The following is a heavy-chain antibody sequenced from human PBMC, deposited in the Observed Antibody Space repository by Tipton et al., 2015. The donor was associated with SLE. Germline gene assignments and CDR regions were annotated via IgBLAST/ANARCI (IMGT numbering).Heavy chain of an antibody. Sequence: TLSLTCTVSGGPISSSSYYWGWIRQPPGKGLEWIGSIYYSGSTYYNPSLKSRVTISVDTSKNQFSLKLSSVTAADTAVYYCARGGGTYWGQGTLVTVSS. CDR3: ARGGGTY. V-gene: IGHV4-39*07. CDR1: GGPISSSSYY. CDR2: IYYSGST. D-gene: IGHD3-16*01. J-gene: IGHJ4*02.